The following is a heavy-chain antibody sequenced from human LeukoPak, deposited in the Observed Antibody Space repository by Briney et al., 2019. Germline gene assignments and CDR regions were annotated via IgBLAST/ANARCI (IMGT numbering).Heavy chain of an antibody. CDR2: IWYDGSNK. D-gene: IGHD2-15*01. J-gene: IGHJ4*02. Sequence: GGSLRLSCAASGITFRSYGMHWVRQAPGKGLEWVAFIWYDGSNKYYADSVKGRFTISRDNSRNTLFLQMNSLRAEDTAVYYCATDRATQYFDYWGQGTLVSVSS. CDR3: ATDRATQYFDY. CDR1: GITFRSYG. V-gene: IGHV3-30*02.